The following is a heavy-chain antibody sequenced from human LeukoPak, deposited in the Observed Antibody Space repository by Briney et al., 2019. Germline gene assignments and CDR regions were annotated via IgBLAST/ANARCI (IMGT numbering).Heavy chain of an antibody. CDR3: ARDSSGYYYFDY. J-gene: IGHJ4*02. D-gene: IGHD3-22*01. Sequence: PSETLSLTCTVSGYSISSAYYWGWFRQPPGKGLEWIGSTYHSGTTYCNPSLKSRVTISVDTSKNQFSLKLSSVTAADTAVYYCARDSSGYYYFDYWGQGTLVTVSS. CDR2: TYHSGTT. V-gene: IGHV4-38-2*02. CDR1: GYSISSAYY.